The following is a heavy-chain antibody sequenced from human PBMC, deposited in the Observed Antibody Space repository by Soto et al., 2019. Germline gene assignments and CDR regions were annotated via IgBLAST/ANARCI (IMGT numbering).Heavy chain of an antibody. CDR1: GFTFSSYS. J-gene: IGHJ4*02. CDR2: ISSSSSYI. Sequence: GGSLRLSCAASGFTFSSYSMNWVRQAPGKGLEWVSSISSSSSYIYYADSVKGRFTISRDNAKNSLYLQMNSLRAEDTAVYYCAGNPPITIAAPTSWGQGTLVTVSS. V-gene: IGHV3-21*01. CDR3: AGNPPITIAAPTS. D-gene: IGHD6-6*01.